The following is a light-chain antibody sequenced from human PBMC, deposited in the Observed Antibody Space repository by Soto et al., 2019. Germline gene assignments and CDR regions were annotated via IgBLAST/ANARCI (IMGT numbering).Light chain of an antibody. CDR3: SAYAGNNNPVI. CDR2: EVT. V-gene: IGLV2-8*01. CDR1: SSDVRGHNF. Sequence: QSALTQPPSASGSPGQSVTISCTGTSSDVRGHNFVSWYQQHPGKAPKFLIYEVTKRPSGVPDRFSGSKSGITASLTVSGLQADDEAYYYCSAYAGNNNPVIFGGGTKLTVL. J-gene: IGLJ2*01.